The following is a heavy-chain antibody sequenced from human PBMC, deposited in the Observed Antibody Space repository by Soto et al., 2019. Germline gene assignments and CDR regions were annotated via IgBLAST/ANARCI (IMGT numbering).Heavy chain of an antibody. J-gene: IGHJ5*02. CDR3: ARTPIVVVPAATNWFDP. D-gene: IGHD2-2*01. CDR2: IYYSGST. CDR1: GGSISSGGYY. Sequence: SETLSLTCTVSGGSISSGGYYWSWIRQHPGKGLEWIGYIYYSGSTYYNPSLKSRVTISVDTSKNQFSLKLSSVTAADTAVYYCARTPIVVVPAATNWFDPWGQGTLVTVSS. V-gene: IGHV4-31*03.